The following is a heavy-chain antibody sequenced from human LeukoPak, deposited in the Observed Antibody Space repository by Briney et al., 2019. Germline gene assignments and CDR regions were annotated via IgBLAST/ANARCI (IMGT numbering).Heavy chain of an antibody. V-gene: IGHV1-18*01. J-gene: IGHJ4*02. D-gene: IGHD6-19*01. CDR2: ISAYNGNT. Sequence: ASVKVSCKASGFTFTSSAVQWVRQAPGQGLEWMGWISAYNGNTNYAQKLQGRVTMTTDTSTSTAYMELRSLRSDDTAVYYCAREQWLVHPPRGPLDYWGQGTLVTVSS. CDR3: AREQWLVHPPRGPLDY. CDR1: GFTFTSSA.